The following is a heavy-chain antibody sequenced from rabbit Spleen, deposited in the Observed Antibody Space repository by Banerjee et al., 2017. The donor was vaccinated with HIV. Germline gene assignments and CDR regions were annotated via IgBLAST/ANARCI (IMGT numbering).Heavy chain of an antibody. Sequence: QEQLEESGGDLVKPGGSLTLSCKASGFDFSDYGMSWVRQAPGKGLEWIGYIEPIFGNTYYANWVNGRFTISSHNAQNTVFLQLTSLTAADTATYFCVRDQAGDADYGPYYLNLWGQGTLVTVS. CDR1: GFDFSDYG. V-gene: IGHV1S47*01. CDR2: IEPIFGNT. J-gene: IGHJ4*01. CDR3: VRDQAGDADYGPYYLNL. D-gene: IGHD2-1*01.